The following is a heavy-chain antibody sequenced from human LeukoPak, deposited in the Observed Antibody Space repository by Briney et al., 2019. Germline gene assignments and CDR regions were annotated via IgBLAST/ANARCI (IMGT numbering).Heavy chain of an antibody. CDR3: ARGSGWFFDY. V-gene: IGHV3-74*01. J-gene: IGHJ4*02. Sequence: GGSLRLSCAASGFTFSSYWMDWVRQAPGKGLVWVSRINSDGSSTSYADSVKGRFTISRDNAKNTLYLQTTSLRAEDTAVYYCARGSGWFFDYWGQGTLVTVSS. CDR1: GFTFSSYW. D-gene: IGHD6-19*01. CDR2: INSDGSST.